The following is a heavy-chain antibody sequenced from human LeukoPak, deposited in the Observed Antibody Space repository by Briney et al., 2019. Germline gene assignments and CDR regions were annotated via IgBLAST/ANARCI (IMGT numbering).Heavy chain of an antibody. J-gene: IGHJ4*02. Sequence: GGSLRLSCAASGFTFSSYEMNWVRQAPGKGLEWVSYISNSGSTIYYADSVKGRFTISRDNAKNSLYLQMNSLRAEDTAVYYCARDYDSSGYYYFTPKYYFDYWGQGTLVTVSS. CDR3: ARDYDSSGYYYFTPKYYFDY. D-gene: IGHD3-22*01. V-gene: IGHV3-48*03. CDR1: GFTFSSYE. CDR2: ISNSGSTI.